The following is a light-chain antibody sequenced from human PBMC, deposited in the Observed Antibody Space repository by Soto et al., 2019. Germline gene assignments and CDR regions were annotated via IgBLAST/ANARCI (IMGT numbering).Light chain of an antibody. CDR2: AAS. J-gene: IGKJ2*01. CDR1: QTISSH. CDR3: QQTHSIPYT. V-gene: IGKV1-39*01. Sequence: DLPMTQSPSSLAASVGDRVTITCRAGQTISSHLNWYRQKPGKAPEFLIFAASNLQSGVPSRLSGSGSGTDFSLIISSLQPEDFATYYCQQTHSIPYTFGQGTKLEIK.